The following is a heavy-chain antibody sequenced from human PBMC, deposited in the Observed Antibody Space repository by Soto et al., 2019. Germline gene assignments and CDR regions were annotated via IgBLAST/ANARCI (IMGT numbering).Heavy chain of an antibody. V-gene: IGHV4-34*01. CDR3: ARVERGTATTGVDAFDI. D-gene: IGHD1-1*01. J-gene: IGHJ3*02. CDR2: MSHSGGT. Sequence: QVQLQQWGAGLLKPSETLSLTCAVYGGSVSGANYYWSWIRQPPGKGLEWIGEMSHSGGTHFNPSLKSRVTISVDTSPNQSSLKLSSVTAADTAIYYCARVERGTATTGVDAFDIWGPGTMVTVSS. CDR1: GGSVSGANYY.